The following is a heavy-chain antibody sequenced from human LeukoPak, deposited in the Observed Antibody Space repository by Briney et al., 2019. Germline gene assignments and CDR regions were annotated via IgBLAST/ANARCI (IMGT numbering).Heavy chain of an antibody. V-gene: IGHV1-69*13. CDR3: ARDYAVVVPAAKYYYYCMDV. CDR2: IIPIFGTA. J-gene: IGHJ6*03. D-gene: IGHD2-2*01. Sequence: GASVKVSCKASGYTFSSYYMHWVRQAPGQGLEWMGGIIPIFGTANYAQKFQGRVTITADESTSTAYMELSSLRSEDTAVYYCARDYAVVVPAAKYYYYCMDVWGKGTTVTVSS. CDR1: GYTFSSYY.